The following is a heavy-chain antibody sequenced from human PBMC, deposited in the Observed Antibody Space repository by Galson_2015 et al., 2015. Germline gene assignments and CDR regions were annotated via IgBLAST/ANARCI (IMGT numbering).Heavy chain of an antibody. CDR1: GFTFSDYY. V-gene: IGHV3-11*01. CDR3: ARDRRRDCYNRDAFDI. CDR2: ISGSGNTI. Sequence: SLRLSCAASGFTFSDYYMSWLRQAPGRGLEWVSYISGSGNTIYYADSVKGRFTISRDNAKNSLYLQMNSLRAEDMAVYYCARDRRRDCYNRDAFDIWGQGTMVTVSS. J-gene: IGHJ3*02. D-gene: IGHD5-24*01.